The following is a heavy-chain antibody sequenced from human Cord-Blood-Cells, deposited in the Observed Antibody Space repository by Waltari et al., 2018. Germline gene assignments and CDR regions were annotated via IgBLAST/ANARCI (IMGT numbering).Heavy chain of an antibody. CDR1: GYTFTSYD. CDR2: MNPNSSNT. V-gene: IGHV1-8*03. D-gene: IGHD3-10*01. Sequence: QVQLVQSGAEVKKPGASVKVSCKASGYTFTSYDINWVRQATGEGPEWIVWMNPNSSNTDYAQKFQGRVTITRNTSISTAYMETSSLRSEDTSVYYCARGAPLWGRGYVDLWGRGTLVTVSS. J-gene: IGHJ2*01. CDR3: ARGAPLWGRGYVDL.